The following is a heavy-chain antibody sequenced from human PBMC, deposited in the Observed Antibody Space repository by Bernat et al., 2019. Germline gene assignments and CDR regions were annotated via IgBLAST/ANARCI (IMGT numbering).Heavy chain of an antibody. CDR1: GFTFSSYG. CDR2: ISYDGSNK. V-gene: IGHV3-30*18. Sequence: QVQLVESGGGVVQPGRSLRLSCAASGFTFSSYGMHWVRQAPGKGLEWVAVISYDGSNKYYAASVKGRFTISRDNSKNTLYLQMNSLRDEDTAVYYCAKDLEEAVACENWGQGTLVTVSS. J-gene: IGHJ4*02. CDR3: AKDLEEAVACEN. D-gene: IGHD6-19*01.